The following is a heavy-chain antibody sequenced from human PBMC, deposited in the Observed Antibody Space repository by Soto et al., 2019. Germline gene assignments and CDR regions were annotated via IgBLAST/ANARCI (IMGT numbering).Heavy chain of an antibody. Sequence: QVQLQESGPGLVKPSQTLSLTCTVSGGSISSGDYYWSWIRQPPGKGLEWIGYIYYSGSTYYNPSLKSRVTIAVDTSKNQFSLKLSSVTAADTAVYYCARSYGSGSYYPPVIDYWGQGTLVTVSS. V-gene: IGHV4-30-4*01. CDR2: IYYSGST. CDR1: GGSISSGDYY. CDR3: ARSYGSGSYYPPVIDY. D-gene: IGHD3-10*01. J-gene: IGHJ4*02.